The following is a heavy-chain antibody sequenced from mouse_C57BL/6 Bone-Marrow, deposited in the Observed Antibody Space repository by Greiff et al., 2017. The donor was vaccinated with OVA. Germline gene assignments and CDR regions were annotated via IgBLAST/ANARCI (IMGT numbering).Heavy chain of an antibody. J-gene: IGHJ4*01. V-gene: IGHV1-76*01. D-gene: IGHD1-1*01. CDR1: GFTFTDYY. CDR3: ARTYYGSFYAMDY. CDR2: IYPGSGNT. Sequence: GASVKLSCKASGFTFTDYYINWVKQRPGQGLEWIARIYPGSGNTYYNEKFKGKATLTAEKSSSTAYMQLSSLTSEDSAVYFCARTYYGSFYAMDYWGQGTSVTVSS.